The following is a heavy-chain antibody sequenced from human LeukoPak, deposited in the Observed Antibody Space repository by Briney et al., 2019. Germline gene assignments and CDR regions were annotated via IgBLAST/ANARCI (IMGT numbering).Heavy chain of an antibody. CDR3: AGSIAARSPSRFDP. Sequence: PSETLSLTCTVSVGYINSYYWSWIRQPPGKGLEWIGYIYYSGSTNYNPSLKSRVTISVDTSKNQFSLKLSSVTAADTAVYYCAGSIAARSPSRFDPWGQGTLVTVSS. CDR2: IYYSGST. CDR1: VGYINSYY. D-gene: IGHD6-6*01. J-gene: IGHJ5*02. V-gene: IGHV4-59*01.